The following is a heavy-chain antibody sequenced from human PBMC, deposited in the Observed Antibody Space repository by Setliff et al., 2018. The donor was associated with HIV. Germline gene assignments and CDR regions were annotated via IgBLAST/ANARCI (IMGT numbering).Heavy chain of an antibody. CDR1: GGSFSGHY. V-gene: IGHV4-34*01. Sequence: SETLSLTCAVSGGSFSGHYWSWIRQTPGKGLEWIGDISHSGSTNYNPSLKSRVTISVDTSKNQFSLRLTSVTAADTAVYFCARGSRSPLVNKFRVTPAFDYWGQGTLVTVS. CDR2: ISHSGST. D-gene: IGHD2-21*02. CDR3: ARGSRSPLVNKFRVTPAFDY. J-gene: IGHJ4*01.